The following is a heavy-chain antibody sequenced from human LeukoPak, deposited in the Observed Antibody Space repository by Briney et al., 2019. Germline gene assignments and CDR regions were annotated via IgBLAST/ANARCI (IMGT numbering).Heavy chain of an antibody. CDR2: ISWNSGSI. Sequence: GGSLRLSCAASGFTFDDYAMHWVRQAPGKGLEWVSGISWNSGSIGYADSVKGRFTISRANAKNSLYLQMNSLRAEDTAVYYCAREADRYYYYMDVWGKGTTVTVSS. CDR3: AREADRYYYYMDV. V-gene: IGHV3-9*01. CDR1: GFTFDDYA. D-gene: IGHD1-14*01. J-gene: IGHJ6*03.